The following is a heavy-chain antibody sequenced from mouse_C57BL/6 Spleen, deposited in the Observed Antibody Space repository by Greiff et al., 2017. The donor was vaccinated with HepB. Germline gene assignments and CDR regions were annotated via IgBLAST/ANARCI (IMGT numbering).Heavy chain of an antibody. CDR3: TRDTSYYGSSYWYFDV. J-gene: IGHJ1*03. CDR2: ISSGGDYI. CDR1: GFTFSSYA. Sequence: EVQLQESGEGLVKPGGSLKLSCAASGFTFSSYAMSWVRQTPEKRLEWVAYISSGGDYIYYADTVKGRFTISRDNARNTLYLQMSSLRSEDTAMYYCTRDTSYYGSSYWYFDVWGTGPTVTVSS. D-gene: IGHD1-1*01. V-gene: IGHV5-9-1*02.